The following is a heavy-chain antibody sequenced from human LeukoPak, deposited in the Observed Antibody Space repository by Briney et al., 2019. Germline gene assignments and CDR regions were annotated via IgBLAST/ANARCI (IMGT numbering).Heavy chain of an antibody. Sequence: GGSLRLSCAASGFTFSSYAIHWDRQAPGKGLEWVAFISYDGGDKRYAESVKGRITISRDNSRKTLYLQMHSLGPEDTAIYYCARDLSERYSIDYWGQGTLVTVSS. V-gene: IGHV3-30-3*01. J-gene: IGHJ4*02. CDR1: GFTFSSYA. D-gene: IGHD1-20*01. CDR3: ARDLSERYSIDY. CDR2: ISYDGGDK.